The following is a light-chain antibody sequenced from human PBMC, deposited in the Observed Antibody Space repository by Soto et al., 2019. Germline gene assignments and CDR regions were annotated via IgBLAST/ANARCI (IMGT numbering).Light chain of an antibody. Sequence: DVQMTQSPSSLSASVGERVTITCRASQGIRNDLGWYQQRPGKAPKRLIYLASSLQSGVPSRFSCSGSGTEFTLTISSLQHEDFATYYGLQHYSYPLTFGRGTKVDIK. J-gene: IGKJ3*01. CDR2: LAS. CDR1: QGIRND. V-gene: IGKV1-17*01. CDR3: LQHYSYPLT.